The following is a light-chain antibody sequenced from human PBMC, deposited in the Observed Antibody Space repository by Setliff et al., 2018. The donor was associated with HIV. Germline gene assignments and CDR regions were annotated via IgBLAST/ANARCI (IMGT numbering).Light chain of an antibody. J-gene: IGLJ1*01. CDR3: GSYVGRYPLV. CDR1: SSDVFGHNY. Sequence: QSVLTQPRSVSGSPGQSVTISCTGTSSDVFGHNYVSWYQQHPGKAPKLMIYDVTKRPSGVPDRFSGSKSGNTASLTISGLQAEDEADYYCGSYVGRYPLVFGIGTKVTV. CDR2: DVT. V-gene: IGLV2-11*01.